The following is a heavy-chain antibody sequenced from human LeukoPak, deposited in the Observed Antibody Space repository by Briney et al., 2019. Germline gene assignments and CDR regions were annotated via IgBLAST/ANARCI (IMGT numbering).Heavy chain of an antibody. V-gene: IGHV3-30*03. J-gene: IGHJ4*02. CDR3: AIDNGYGRYGGADLRY. D-gene: IGHD5-12*01. CDR1: GFPLSSYG. Sequence: PGGSLRLSCAPSGFPLSSYGTHWVRQAPGKGLEWVAVISYVGSNKYYADYVKGRFTSSRDNSKNTMYLQMNSLRGEDTAVYYCAIDNGYGRYGGADLRYWGQGTLVTVSS. CDR2: ISYVGSNK.